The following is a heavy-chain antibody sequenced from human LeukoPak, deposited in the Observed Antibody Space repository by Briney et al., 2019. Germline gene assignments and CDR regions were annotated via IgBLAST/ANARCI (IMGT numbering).Heavy chain of an antibody. V-gene: IGHV3-66*01. Sequence: GGSLRLSCAASGFTVSSKYMTWVRQAPGKGLEWVPVIYSDGSRYYTDSVKGRFTISRDNSKNTLYLQMNSLRADDTAVYYCAKWGLYFGDPPGYFDLWGRGTLVTVSS. CDR2: IYSDGSR. CDR1: GFTVSSKY. J-gene: IGHJ2*01. D-gene: IGHD3-10*01. CDR3: AKWGLYFGDPPGYFDL.